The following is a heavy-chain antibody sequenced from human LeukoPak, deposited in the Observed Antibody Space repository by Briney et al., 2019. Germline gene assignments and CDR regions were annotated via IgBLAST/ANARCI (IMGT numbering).Heavy chain of an antibody. CDR2: ISSSSSTI. V-gene: IGHV3-48*03. CDR3: ARSIAAAAPYYFDY. Sequence: AGGSLRLSCAASGFTFSSYEMNWVRQAPGKGLEWVSYISSSSSTIYYADSVKGRFTISRDNAKNSLYLQMNSLRAEDTAVYYCARSIAAAAPYYFDYWGRGALVTVSS. CDR1: GFTFSSYE. D-gene: IGHD6-13*01. J-gene: IGHJ4*02.